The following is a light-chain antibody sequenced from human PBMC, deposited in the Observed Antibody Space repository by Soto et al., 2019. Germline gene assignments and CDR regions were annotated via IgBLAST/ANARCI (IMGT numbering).Light chain of an antibody. Sequence: ELVLTQSPATLSLSPGERATLSCGASQGVSNYLAWYQQKPGQAPRLLIYDASNRATGIPARFSGSGSGTDFTLTISSLEPEDFAVYYCQQRSNWPWTFGQGTKVDI. CDR3: QQRSNWPWT. CDR1: QGVSNY. CDR2: DAS. J-gene: IGKJ1*01. V-gene: IGKV3-11*01.